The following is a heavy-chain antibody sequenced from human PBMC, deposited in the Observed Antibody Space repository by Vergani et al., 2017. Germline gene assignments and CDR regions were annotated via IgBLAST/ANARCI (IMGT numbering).Heavy chain of an antibody. CDR1: GFTFGYYA. V-gene: IGHV3-49*03. CDR2: IRSKAYGQAT. CDR3: VRDQVTMLRGSDALDI. Sequence: EVQLVESGGDLVQPGRSLRLSCTASGFTFGYYAMDWFRQAPGQGLEWVGGIRSKAYGQATIYAASVKGRFTISRDDSKSIAYLQMNNLQTEDTAMYYCVRDQVTMLRGSDALDIWGKGATVTVSP. J-gene: IGHJ6*04. D-gene: IGHD3-10*01.